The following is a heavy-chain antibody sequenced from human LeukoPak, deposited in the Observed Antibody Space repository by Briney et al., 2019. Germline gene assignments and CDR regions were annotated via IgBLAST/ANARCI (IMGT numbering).Heavy chain of an antibody. CDR2: INHSGST. CDR3: ARGGTGMAGDV. CDR1: GWSFSGYY. Sequence: SETLSLTCAVYGWSFSGYYLSLIRQSPGKGLEWIGEINHSGSTNYNPSLKSRVNISVGTSKNQFSLKLSSVTAADTDVYYCARGGTGMAGDVWGKGTTVTVSS. D-gene: IGHD3-10*01. J-gene: IGHJ6*04. V-gene: IGHV4-34*01.